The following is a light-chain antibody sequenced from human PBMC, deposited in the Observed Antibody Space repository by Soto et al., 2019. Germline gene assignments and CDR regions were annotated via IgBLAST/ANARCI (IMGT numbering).Light chain of an antibody. Sequence: EIVMTQSPATLSVSPGERATLSCRASQNIRSNLAWYQQKPGQPPTLLVSDASTRATGIPARFSGSGSGTEFTLTINSLQSEDFAVYYCQQYNNWRTFGQGTKVDIK. CDR2: DAS. V-gene: IGKV3-15*01. J-gene: IGKJ1*01. CDR1: QNIRSN. CDR3: QQYNNWRT.